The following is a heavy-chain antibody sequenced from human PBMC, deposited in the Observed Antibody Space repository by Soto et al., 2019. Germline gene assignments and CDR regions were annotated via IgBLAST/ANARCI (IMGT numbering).Heavy chain of an antibody. CDR3: TTTYYDFWSGYYDAFDI. Sequence: EVQLVESGGGLVKPGGSLRLSCAASGFTFSNAWMSWVRQAPGKGLEWVGRIKSRTDGGTTDYAAPVKGRFTISRDDSKNTLYLQMNSLKTEDTAVYYCTTTYYDFWSGYYDAFDIWGQGTMVTVSS. D-gene: IGHD3-3*01. CDR2: IKSRTDGGTT. CDR1: GFTFSNAW. J-gene: IGHJ3*02. V-gene: IGHV3-15*01.